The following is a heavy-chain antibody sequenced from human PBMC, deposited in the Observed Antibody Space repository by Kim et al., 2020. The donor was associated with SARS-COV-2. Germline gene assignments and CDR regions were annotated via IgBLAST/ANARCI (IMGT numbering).Heavy chain of an antibody. Sequence: ASVKVSCKASGYTFTSYAMNWVRQAPGQGLEWMGWINTNTGNPTYAQGFTGRFVFSLDTSVSTAYLQISSLKAEDTAVYYCARDLDGVVVPANAQRNYYYYGMDVWGQGTTVTVSS. CDR2: INTNTGNP. CDR1: GYTFTSYA. CDR3: ARDLDGVVVPANAQRNYYYYGMDV. D-gene: IGHD2-2*01. J-gene: IGHJ6*02. V-gene: IGHV7-4-1*02.